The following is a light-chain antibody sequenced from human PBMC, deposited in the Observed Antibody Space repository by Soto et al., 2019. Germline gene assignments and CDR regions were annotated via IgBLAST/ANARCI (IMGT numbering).Light chain of an antibody. V-gene: IGLV4-69*01. Sequence: QLVLTQSPSASASLGASVKLTCTLSSGHSSYTIAWHQQQPEKGPRYLMKLNSDGSHSKGDGIPVRFSGSSSGAERYLTISSLQSEDEADYYCQTWGTGFQVFGGGTQLTVL. CDR1: SGHSSYT. CDR2: LNSDGSH. J-gene: IGLJ2*01. CDR3: QTWGTGFQV.